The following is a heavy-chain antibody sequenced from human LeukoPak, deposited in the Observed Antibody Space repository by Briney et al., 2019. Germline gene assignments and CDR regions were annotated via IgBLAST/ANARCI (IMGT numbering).Heavy chain of an antibody. Sequence: SETLSLTCAVYGGSFSGYCWSWIRQPPGKGLEWIGEINQSGSTNYNPSLKSRVTISVDTSKNQFSLKLSSVTAADTAVYYCARGRLEWLSEWDNWFDPWGQGTLVTVSS. J-gene: IGHJ5*02. CDR2: INQSGST. CDR3: ARGRLEWLSEWDNWFDP. CDR1: GGSFSGYC. V-gene: IGHV4-34*01. D-gene: IGHD3-3*01.